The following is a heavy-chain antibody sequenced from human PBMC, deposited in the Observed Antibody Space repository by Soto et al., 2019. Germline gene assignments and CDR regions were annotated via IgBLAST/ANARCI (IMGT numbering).Heavy chain of an antibody. Sequence: QVQLVQSGAEVKKPGSSVKVSCKASGDTFSSYAISWVRQAPGQGLEWMGGIIPIFGTANYAQKFQGRVTITADESTSTAYMEVSSLRSEDTAVYYCARDGSGYRSTGSPMDVWGQGTTVIVSS. J-gene: IGHJ6*02. CDR3: ARDGSGYRSTGSPMDV. D-gene: IGHD3-22*01. V-gene: IGHV1-69*01. CDR2: IIPIFGTA. CDR1: GDTFSSYA.